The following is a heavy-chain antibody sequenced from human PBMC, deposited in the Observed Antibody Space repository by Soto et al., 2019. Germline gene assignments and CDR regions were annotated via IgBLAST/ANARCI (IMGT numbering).Heavy chain of an antibody. J-gene: IGHJ6*02. CDR3: VRQGIDYLHGLVDV. CDR1: SGPSSSHN. Sequence: QVHVQQSGPGLVKPSETLSLSCTVSSGPSSSHNWGWIRQPPGRGLEWIGYVYYTGGTSYNPSLTRRVPISAATSTNHISLTLSSVTAADTAVYYCVRQGIDYLHGLVDVWGQGTTVSVSS. CDR2: VYYTGGT. D-gene: IGHD1-26*01. V-gene: IGHV4-59*08.